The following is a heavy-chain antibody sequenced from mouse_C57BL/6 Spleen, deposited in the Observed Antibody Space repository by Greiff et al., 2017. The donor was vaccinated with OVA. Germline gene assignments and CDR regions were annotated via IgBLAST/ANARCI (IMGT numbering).Heavy chain of an antibody. J-gene: IGHJ4*01. CDR2: IYPRSGNT. CDR1: GYTFTSYG. V-gene: IGHV1-81*01. Sequence: QVQLKESGAELARPGASVKLSCKASGYTFTSYGISWVKQRTGQGLEWIGEIYPRSGNTYYNEKFKGKATLTADKSSSTAYMELRSLTSEDSAVYFCARGEDYGTNYYAMDYWGQGTSVTVSS. D-gene: IGHD2-1*01. CDR3: ARGEDYGTNYYAMDY.